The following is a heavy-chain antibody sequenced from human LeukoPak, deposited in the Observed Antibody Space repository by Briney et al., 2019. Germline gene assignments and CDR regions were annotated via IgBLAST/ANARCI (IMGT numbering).Heavy chain of an antibody. Sequence: GESLKISCKGSGYSFTSYWIGWVRQMPGKGLEWMGIIYPGDSDTRYSPSFQGQVTVSADKSISTAYLQWSSLKASDTAMYYCARQRRNGGITIFGVADAFDIWGQGTMVTVSS. J-gene: IGHJ3*02. D-gene: IGHD3-3*01. V-gene: IGHV5-51*01. CDR3: ARQRRNGGITIFGVADAFDI. CDR1: GYSFTSYW. CDR2: IYPGDSDT.